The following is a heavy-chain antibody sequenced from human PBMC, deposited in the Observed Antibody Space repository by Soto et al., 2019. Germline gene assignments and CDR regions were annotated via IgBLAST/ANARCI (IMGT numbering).Heavy chain of an antibody. V-gene: IGHV3-30*18. D-gene: IGHD4-17*01. Sequence: QVQLVESGGGVVQPGRSLRLSCAASGFTFSSYGMHWVRQAPGKGLEWVAVISYDGSNKYYADSVKGRFTISRDNSKNTLYLQMNSLRAEDTAVYYGAKQIYGDYWYFDLWGRGTLVTVSS. CDR1: GFTFSSYG. CDR2: ISYDGSNK. J-gene: IGHJ2*01. CDR3: AKQIYGDYWYFDL.